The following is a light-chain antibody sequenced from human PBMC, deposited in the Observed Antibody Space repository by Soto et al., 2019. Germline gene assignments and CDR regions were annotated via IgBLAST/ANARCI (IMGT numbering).Light chain of an antibody. J-gene: IGLJ1*01. CDR3: RSYTSSRTYV. Sequence: QSALTQPASVSGCPGQSITSCCTRDSSDVGNYNSDSWYQQRPGKAPKFMISDVSDRPAGVSNRFSGSKSGSTATLTISSLQAEDEDDYYCRSYTSSRTYVFGTGTKVTV. CDR1: SSDVGNYNS. CDR2: DVS. V-gene: IGLV2-14*01.